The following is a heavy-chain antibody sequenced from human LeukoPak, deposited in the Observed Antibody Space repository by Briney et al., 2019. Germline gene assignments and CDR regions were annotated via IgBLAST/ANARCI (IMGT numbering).Heavy chain of an antibody. CDR2: IYPGDSGT. D-gene: IGHD3-10*01. CDR3: ARFGYYYGSGSRVDY. J-gene: IGHJ4*02. Sequence: GESLKISCQDSGYSFAIYWIGWVRQMPGKGLEWMGIIYPGDSGTRYSPSFQGQVTISADKSISTAYLQWSSLKASDTAMYYCARFGYYYGSGSRVDYWGQGTLVTVSS. V-gene: IGHV5-51*01. CDR1: GYSFAIYW.